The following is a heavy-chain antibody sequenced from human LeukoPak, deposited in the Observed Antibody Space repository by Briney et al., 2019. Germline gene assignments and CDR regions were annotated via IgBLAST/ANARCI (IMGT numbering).Heavy chain of an antibody. J-gene: IGHJ3*02. Sequence: GGSLRLSCAASGFTFNGYVMRWVRQAPGKGLEWVANIKQDGSEKYYVDSAKGRFTISRDNAKNSLYLQMNSLRAEDTAVYYCARGSLGFGDFDAFDIWGQGTMVTVSS. D-gene: IGHD3-10*01. CDR1: GFTFNGYV. CDR3: ARGSLGFGDFDAFDI. CDR2: IKQDGSEK. V-gene: IGHV3-7*01.